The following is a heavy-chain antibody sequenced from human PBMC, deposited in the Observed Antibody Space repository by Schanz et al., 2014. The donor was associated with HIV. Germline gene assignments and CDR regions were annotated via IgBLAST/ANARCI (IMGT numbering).Heavy chain of an antibody. J-gene: IGHJ6*02. CDR1: GYTFTNYD. CDR2: MNPNSGNT. V-gene: IGHV1-8*01. D-gene: IGHD3-3*02. Sequence: QVHLVQSGAEVKKPGSSVKVSCKTSGYTFTNYDINWVRKASGQGFEWMGWMNPNSGNTGYAQKFQGRVTMTGNTSISTAYMELSSLRSADTAVYFCARAAFSSEYYYGMDVWGQGTTVTVSS. CDR3: ARAAFSSEYYYGMDV.